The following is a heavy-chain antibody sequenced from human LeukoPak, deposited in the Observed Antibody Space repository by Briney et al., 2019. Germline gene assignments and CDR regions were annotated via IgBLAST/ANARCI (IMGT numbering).Heavy chain of an antibody. D-gene: IGHD3-10*01. CDR3: ARDVGFGELFPNPNWFDP. CDR2: ISSSGSTI. CDR1: GFTFSSYE. Sequence: PGGSLRLSCAASGFTFSSYEMNWVRQAPGKGLEWVSYISSSGSTIYYADSVKGRFTISRDNAKNSLYLQMNSLRAEDTAVYYCARDVGFGELFPNPNWFDPWGQGTLVTVSS. J-gene: IGHJ5*02. V-gene: IGHV3-48*03.